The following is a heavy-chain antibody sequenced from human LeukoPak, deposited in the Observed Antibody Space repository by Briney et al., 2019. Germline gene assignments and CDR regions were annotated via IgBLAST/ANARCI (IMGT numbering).Heavy chain of an antibody. J-gene: IGHJ4*02. D-gene: IGHD1-26*01. V-gene: IGHV3-30-3*01. Sequence: PGGSLRLSCAASGFTFRDAWMTWVRQAPGKGLEWVAFISYDGSNKYFPDSVKDRFTISRDNSKNTLYLQMSSLSADDTALYYCARGRGGYSLDYWGQGTLVTVSS. CDR1: GFTFRDAW. CDR2: ISYDGSNK. CDR3: ARGRGGYSLDY.